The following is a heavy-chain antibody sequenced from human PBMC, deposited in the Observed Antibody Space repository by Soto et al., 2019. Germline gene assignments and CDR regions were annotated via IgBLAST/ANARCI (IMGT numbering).Heavy chain of an antibody. V-gene: IGHV1-24*01. CDR3: ASAPEVVVVPAAFAY. CDR2: FDPEDGET. CDR1: GYTLTELS. J-gene: IGHJ4*02. D-gene: IGHD2-2*01. Sequence: ASVKVSCKVSGYTLTELSMHWVRQAPGKGLEWMGGFDPEDGETIYAQKFQGRVTMTEDTSTDTAYMELSSLRSEDTAVYYCASAPEVVVVPAAFAYWGQGTLVTVSS.